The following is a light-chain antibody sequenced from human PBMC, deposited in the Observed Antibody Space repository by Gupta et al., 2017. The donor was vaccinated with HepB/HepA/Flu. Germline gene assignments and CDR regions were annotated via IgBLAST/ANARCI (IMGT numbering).Light chain of an antibody. J-gene: IGLJ2*01. CDR3: ETWDSNTRV. CDR2: LDGSGSY. Sequence: QPVLTQSSSASASLGSSVKVPCTLSSGHSSHIIAWHQQPPGKAPRYLMKLDGSGSYNKGTGVPDRFSGSSSGADRYLNISNLQSEDEAVYYCETWDSNTRVFGGGTKLTVL. CDR1: SGHSSHI. V-gene: IGLV4-60*03.